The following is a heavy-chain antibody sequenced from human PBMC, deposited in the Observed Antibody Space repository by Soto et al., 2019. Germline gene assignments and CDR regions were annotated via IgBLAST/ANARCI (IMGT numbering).Heavy chain of an antibody. CDR2: ISGSGESI. D-gene: IGHD6-13*01. CDR3: ARDRHGSDWYTYYFYTLAV. J-gene: IGHJ6*02. V-gene: IGHV3-23*01. CDR1: GFIFSDYA. Sequence: GGSLRLSCAASGFIFSDYAMTWVRQAPGKGLEWVSGISGSGESIHYADSVEGRFTISRDNSKNTLFLQMNSLRGEDTAVYYCARDRHGSDWYTYYFYTLAVWGQGTTVTVSS.